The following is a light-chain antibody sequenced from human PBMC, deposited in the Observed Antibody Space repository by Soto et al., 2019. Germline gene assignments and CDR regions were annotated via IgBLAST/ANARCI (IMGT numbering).Light chain of an antibody. J-gene: IGKJ4*01. Sequence: EFVLTQSPGTLSLSPGARATLSCRASQTVRNNYLAWYQQKPGQAPRLLIYDASSRATGIPDRFSGGGSGTDFTLTISRLEPEDCAVYYCQQFSSYPLTFGGGTKVEIK. CDR1: QTVRNNY. CDR2: DAS. CDR3: QQFSSYPLT. V-gene: IGKV3-20*01.